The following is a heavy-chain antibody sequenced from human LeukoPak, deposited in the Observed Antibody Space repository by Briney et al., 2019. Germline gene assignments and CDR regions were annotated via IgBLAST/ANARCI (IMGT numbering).Heavy chain of an antibody. CDR2: VSYRSSPI. V-gene: IGHV3-21*01. J-gene: IGHJ4*02. CDR1: GFTFSDCD. Sequence: PGGSLRLSCTASGFTFSDCDMSWVRQAPGKGLEWVSSVSYRSSPIYYADSVKGRFTISRDNANNSLYLLMYTLTAGDTAVYYCARAYPPPPTAAAGDQWGQGTLVTVSS. D-gene: IGHD6-13*01. CDR3: ARAYPPPPTAAAGDQ.